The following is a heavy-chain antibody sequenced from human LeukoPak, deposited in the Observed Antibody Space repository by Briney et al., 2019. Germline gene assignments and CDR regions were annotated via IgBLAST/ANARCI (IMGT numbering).Heavy chain of an antibody. CDR3: ARGGLAYCGGDCYSYWFDP. V-gene: IGHV4-30-2*01. J-gene: IGHJ5*02. CDR1: GGSISSGGYS. Sequence: SETLSLTCAVSGGSISSGGYSWSWIRQPPGKGLEWIGYIYHSGSTYYNPSLESRVTISVDRSKNQFSLKLSSVTAADTAVYYCARGGLAYCGGDCYSYWFDPWGQGTLVTVSS. CDR2: IYHSGST. D-gene: IGHD2-21*02.